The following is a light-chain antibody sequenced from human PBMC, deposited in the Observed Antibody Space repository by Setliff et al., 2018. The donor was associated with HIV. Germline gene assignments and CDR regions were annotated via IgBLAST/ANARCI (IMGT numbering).Light chain of an antibody. CDR3: CSYSGRTTFEV. CDR2: EVT. J-gene: IGLJ1*01. Sequence: SALAQPASVSGSPGQSITISCIGNSSNVGEYDLVSWYRQYPGKAPELTIYEVTKRPSGVSKRFSGSKSGNAASLPISGLHPDDEAYYYCCSYSGRTTFEVFGSGTKGTVL. CDR1: SSNVGEYDL. V-gene: IGLV2-23*02.